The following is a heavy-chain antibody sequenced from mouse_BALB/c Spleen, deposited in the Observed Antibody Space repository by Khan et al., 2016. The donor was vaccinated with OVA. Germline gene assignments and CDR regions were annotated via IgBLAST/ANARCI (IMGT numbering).Heavy chain of an antibody. CDR1: GSTFTNFY. Sequence: VQLQESGPELVKPGASVRISCTASGSTFTNFYIHWVKQRPGQGLEWIGWIYPGNVNTKYNENFKGKATLTADKSTSKAYMLLSSLTSEDAAVYSCARGDYYGTYAMDYWGQGTAVTVSS. CDR2: IYPGNVNT. D-gene: IGHD1-1*01. CDR3: ARGDYYGTYAMDY. J-gene: IGHJ4*01. V-gene: IGHV1S56*01.